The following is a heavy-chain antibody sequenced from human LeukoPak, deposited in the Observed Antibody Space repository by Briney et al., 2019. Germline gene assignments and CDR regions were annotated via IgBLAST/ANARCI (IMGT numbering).Heavy chain of an antibody. D-gene: IGHD6-19*01. CDR2: ISGRGGST. J-gene: IGHJ5*02. Sequence: PGGSLRLSCAASGFAFSSYAMSWVRQAPGKGLEWVSAISGRGGSTYYADSVKGRFTISRDNSKNTLYLQMNSLRAEDTAVYYCASLGSSSGWYWENWFDPWGQGTLVTVSS. CDR1: GFAFSSYA. V-gene: IGHV3-23*01. CDR3: ASLGSSSGWYWENWFDP.